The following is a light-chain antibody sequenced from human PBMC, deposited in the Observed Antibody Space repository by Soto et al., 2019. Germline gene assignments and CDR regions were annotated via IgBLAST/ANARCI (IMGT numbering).Light chain of an antibody. Sequence: DIQMTQFPSSLSASVGDRVTITCRASQDIRIYLAWYQQKAGKVPKLLMYTASTRQSGVPSRFSGSRSGTEFTLIINNLQPEDVATYYCQKYDSPPYTFGQGTKVEVK. CDR2: TAS. V-gene: IGKV1-27*01. CDR1: QDIRIY. CDR3: QKYDSPPYT. J-gene: IGKJ2*01.